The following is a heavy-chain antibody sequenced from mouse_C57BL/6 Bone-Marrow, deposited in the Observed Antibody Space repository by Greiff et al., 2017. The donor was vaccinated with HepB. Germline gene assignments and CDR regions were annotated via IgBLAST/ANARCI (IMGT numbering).Heavy chain of an antibody. CDR2: ISYSGST. CDR3: ARDYPGFDY. J-gene: IGHJ2*01. CDR1: GYSITSDY. V-gene: IGHV3-8*01. Sequence: EVKLQESGPGLAKPSQTLSLTCSVTGYSITSDYWTWIRKVPGNKLEYMGYISYSGSTYYNPSHKSRISITRDTSKNQYYLQLNSVTTEDTATYYCARDYPGFDYWGQGTTLTVTA. D-gene: IGHD2-4*01.